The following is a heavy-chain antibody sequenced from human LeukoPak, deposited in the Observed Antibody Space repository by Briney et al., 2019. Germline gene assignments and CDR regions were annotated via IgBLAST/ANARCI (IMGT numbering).Heavy chain of an antibody. V-gene: IGHV3-64*01. J-gene: IGHJ5*02. D-gene: IGHD5-12*01. CDR1: GFTFSSYA. CDR3: ARVNSGYDFGWFDP. CDR2: ISSNGGST. Sequence: GGSLRLSCAASGFTFSSYAMHWVRQAPGKGLEYVSAISSNGGSTYYANSVKGRFTISRDNSKNTLYLQMGSLRAEDMAVYYCARVNSGYDFGWFDPWGQGTLVTVSS.